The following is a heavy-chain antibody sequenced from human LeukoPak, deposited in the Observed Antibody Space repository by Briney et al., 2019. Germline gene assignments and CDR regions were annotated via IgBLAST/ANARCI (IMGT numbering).Heavy chain of an antibody. CDR1: GFTFSSYG. CDR2: IWYDGSNK. V-gene: IGHV3-33*06. J-gene: IGHJ4*02. Sequence: PGGSLRLSCAASGFTFSSYGMHWVRQAPGKGLEWVAVIWYDGSNKYYADSVKGRFTISRDNSKNTLYLQMNSLGAEDTAVYYCAKDSLNDYSNPFDYWGQGTLVTVSS. D-gene: IGHD4-11*01. CDR3: AKDSLNDYSNPFDY.